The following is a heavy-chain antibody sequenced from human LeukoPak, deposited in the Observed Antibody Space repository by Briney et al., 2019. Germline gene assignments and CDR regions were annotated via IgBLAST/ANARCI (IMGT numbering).Heavy chain of an antibody. J-gene: IGHJ3*02. CDR1: GYSFTSYW. Sequence: EASVKVSCKGSGYSFTSYWIGWVRQMPGKGLEWMGIIYPGDSDTRYSPSFQGQVTISADKSISTAYLQWSSLKASDTAMYYCARPYSYGSKGAFDIWGQGTMVTVSS. V-gene: IGHV5-51*01. D-gene: IGHD5-18*01. CDR2: IYPGDSDT. CDR3: ARPYSYGSKGAFDI.